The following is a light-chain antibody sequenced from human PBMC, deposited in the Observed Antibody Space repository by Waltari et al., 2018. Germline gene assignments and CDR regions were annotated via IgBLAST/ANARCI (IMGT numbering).Light chain of an antibody. J-gene: IGLJ3*02. CDR1: NIGSKS. CDR3: QVWDDVTDSGV. V-gene: IGLV3-21*04. Sequence: YVLTQPPSVSVDPGKTARLTCGGDNIGSKSVNWYQQKPGQAHVLVMFYDSDRPSEIPERFSGSNSGNTATLTISWVEAGDEADYHCQVWDDVTDSGVFGGGTKLTVL. CDR2: YDS.